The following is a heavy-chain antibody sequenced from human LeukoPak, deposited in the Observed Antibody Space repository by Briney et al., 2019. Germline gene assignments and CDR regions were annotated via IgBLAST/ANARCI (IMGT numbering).Heavy chain of an antibody. CDR1: AGTFSNYA. V-gene: IGHV1-69*13. D-gene: IGHD5-24*01. Sequence: GASVKVSCKASAGTFSNYAISWVRQAPGQGLEWMGGIIPIFGTATYAQKFQGRVTITADESTSTAYMDLSSLRSEDTAVYYCASQKWLQLYYFDYWGQGTLVTVSS. J-gene: IGHJ4*02. CDR3: ASQKWLQLYYFDY. CDR2: IIPIFGTA.